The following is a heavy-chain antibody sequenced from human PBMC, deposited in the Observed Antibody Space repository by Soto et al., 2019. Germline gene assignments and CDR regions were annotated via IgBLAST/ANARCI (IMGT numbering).Heavy chain of an antibody. CDR3: ARVVSGNNWFDP. CDR2: IIPILGIA. D-gene: IGHD3-3*01. CDR1: GGTFSSYT. J-gene: IGHJ5*02. Sequence: QVQLVQSGAEVKKPGSSVKVSCKASGGTFSSYTISWVRQAPGQGLEWMGRIIPILGIANYAPKFQGRVTITADKSTSTAYMELSSLRSEDTAVYYCARVVSGNNWFDPWGQGTLVTVSS. V-gene: IGHV1-69*02.